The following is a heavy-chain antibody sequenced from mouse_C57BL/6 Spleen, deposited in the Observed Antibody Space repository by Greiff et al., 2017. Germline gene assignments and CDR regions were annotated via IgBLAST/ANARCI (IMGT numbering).Heavy chain of an antibody. V-gene: IGHV5-17*01. Sequence: EVQRVESGGGLVKPGGSLKLSCAASGFTFSDYGMHWVRQAPEKGLEWVAYISSGSSTINYADTVKGRFTISRDNAKNTLFVQMTSLRSEDTAMYYCARKYDYDGNYAMDYWGQGTSVTVSS. CDR2: ISSGSSTI. CDR3: ARKYDYDGNYAMDY. J-gene: IGHJ4*01. D-gene: IGHD2-4*01. CDR1: GFTFSDYG.